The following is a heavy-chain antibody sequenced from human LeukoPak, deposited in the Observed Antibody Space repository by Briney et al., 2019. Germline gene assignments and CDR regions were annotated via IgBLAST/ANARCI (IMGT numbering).Heavy chain of an antibody. D-gene: IGHD6-25*01. CDR3: AKDRPDYTSGHFDY. CDR1: GFTFSTYA. CDR2: ISGSGSDT. J-gene: IGHJ4*02. Sequence: PGGSLRLSCAASGFTFSTYAMSWVRQAPGKGLEWVSGISGSGSDTYYADSVKGRFTISRDNSKNTLHLQMNSLRAGDTAVYYCAKDRPDYTSGHFDYWGLGTLVTVSS. V-gene: IGHV3-23*01.